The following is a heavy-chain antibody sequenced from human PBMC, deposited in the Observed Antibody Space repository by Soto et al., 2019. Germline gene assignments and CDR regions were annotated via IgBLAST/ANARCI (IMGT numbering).Heavy chain of an antibody. CDR1: GLTFSSYG. CDR3: ARDLGGGGYRSGWFDP. J-gene: IGHJ5*02. V-gene: IGHV3-33*01. Sequence: QVQLVESGGGVVQPGRALRLSCAASGLTFSSYGMHWVRQAPGKGLEWVAFIWYDASNEYYADSVKGRFTISRDNSKNTLYLQMNSLRAEDTAVYYCARDLGGGGYRSGWFDPWGQGTLVTVSS. CDR2: IWYDASNE. D-gene: IGHD3-10*01.